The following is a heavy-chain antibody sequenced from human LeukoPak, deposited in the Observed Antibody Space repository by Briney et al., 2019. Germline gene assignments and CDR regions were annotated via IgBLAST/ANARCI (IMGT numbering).Heavy chain of an antibody. Sequence: GGSLRLSCAVSGITLSNYGMSWVRQAPGKGLEWVAGFSDSGGRTNYAASVKGRFTISRDNPKNTLYLQMNSLRAEDTAVYFCAKRGVVIRVILVGFHKEAYYFDSWGQGALVTVSS. CDR2: FSDSGGRT. CDR3: AKRGVVIRVILVGFHKEAYYFDS. V-gene: IGHV3-23*01. J-gene: IGHJ4*02. D-gene: IGHD3-22*01. CDR1: GITLSNYG.